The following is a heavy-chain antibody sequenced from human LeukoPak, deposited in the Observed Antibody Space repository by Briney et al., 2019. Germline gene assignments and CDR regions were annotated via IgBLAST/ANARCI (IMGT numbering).Heavy chain of an antibody. D-gene: IGHD3-3*01. CDR3: ARGDFWSGYYIGY. V-gene: IGHV1-18*01. J-gene: IGHJ4*02. CDR1: GYIFAHNG. Sequence: ASVQVSCKTSGYIFAHNGISWVRQAPGQGPEWMGWISAYNGDTNYAQNFQGRVTVTRDTSTSTVYMELRSLGSDDTAVYYCARGDFWSGYYIGYWGQGTLVTVSS. CDR2: ISAYNGDT.